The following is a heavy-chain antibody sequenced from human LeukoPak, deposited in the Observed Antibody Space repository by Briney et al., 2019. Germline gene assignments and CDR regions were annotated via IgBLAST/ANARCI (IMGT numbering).Heavy chain of an antibody. J-gene: IGHJ4*02. D-gene: IGHD6-6*01. CDR1: GFTFSSYA. Sequence: GGSLRLSCAASGFTFSSYAMSWVRQAPGKGLEWVSAISGSGGSTYYADSVKGRFTISRDNSKNTLYLQMNSLRAEGTAVYYCAKYSSSPRLLDYWGQGTLVTVSS. CDR3: AKYSSSPRLLDY. V-gene: IGHV3-23*01. CDR2: ISGSGGST.